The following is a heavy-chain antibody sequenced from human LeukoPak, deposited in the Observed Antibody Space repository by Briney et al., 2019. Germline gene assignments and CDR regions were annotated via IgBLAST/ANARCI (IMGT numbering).Heavy chain of an antibody. D-gene: IGHD1-26*01. J-gene: IGHJ2*01. CDR2: INPSGGST. CDR1: GYTFTSYY. V-gene: IGHV1-46*04. CDR3: ARGPWELQRYFDL. Sequence: ASVRVSSTASGYTFTSYYMYWGRQGPGQGLGWMGIINPSGGSTSYAQKLQGRVTITRDMSTSTVYMELSSLRSEDAAVYYCARGPWELQRYFDLWGRGTLVTVSS.